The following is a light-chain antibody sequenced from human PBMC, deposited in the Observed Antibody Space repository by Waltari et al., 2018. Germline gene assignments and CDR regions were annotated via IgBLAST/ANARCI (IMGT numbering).Light chain of an antibody. Sequence: QSALTQPASVSGSPGQSITISCTGTSSDVGRYNLVSWYQQHPGKAPKLMIFEVTKRPSGVSNRFFGSTSGNTASLTISGLQAEDEADYYCCSYAGSATPYVFGTGTKVTVL. V-gene: IGLV2-23*02. CDR2: EVT. CDR1: SSDVGRYNL. CDR3: CSYAGSATPYV. J-gene: IGLJ1*01.